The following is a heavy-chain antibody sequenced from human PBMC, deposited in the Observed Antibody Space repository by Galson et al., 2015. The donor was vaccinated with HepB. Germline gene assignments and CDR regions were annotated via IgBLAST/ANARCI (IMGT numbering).Heavy chain of an antibody. J-gene: IGHJ4*02. Sequence: SLRLSCAASGFTFSSYAMHWVRQAPGKGLEWVAVISYDGSNKYYADSVKGRFTISRDNSKNTLYLQMNSLRAEDTAVYYCARDRSGSAFDYWGQGTLVTVSS. CDR3: ARDRSGSAFDY. CDR1: GFTFSSYA. D-gene: IGHD3-22*01. V-gene: IGHV3-30-3*01. CDR2: ISYDGSNK.